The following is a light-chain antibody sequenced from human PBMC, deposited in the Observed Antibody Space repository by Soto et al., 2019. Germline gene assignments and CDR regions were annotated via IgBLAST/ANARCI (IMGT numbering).Light chain of an antibody. Sequence: EIVLTQSPATLSLSPGERATLSCRASQSISPYLAWYQQKPGQAPVLLIYDASNRATGIPARFSGSGSGADFTLTISSLETEDFAIYYCQQRSNWPLTFGGGTKVQIK. V-gene: IGKV3-11*01. J-gene: IGKJ4*01. CDR3: QQRSNWPLT. CDR2: DAS. CDR1: QSISPY.